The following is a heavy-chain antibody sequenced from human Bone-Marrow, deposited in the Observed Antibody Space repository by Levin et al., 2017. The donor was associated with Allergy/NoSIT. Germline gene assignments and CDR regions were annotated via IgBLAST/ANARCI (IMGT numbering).Heavy chain of an antibody. J-gene: IGHJ5*02. CDR2: IYNSGTT. V-gene: IGHV4-61*02. CDR3: ARGKAVDRVGDEDNWFDP. Sequence: SETLSLTCTVSGGSMKSGDFYWTWIRQSAGRGLEWIGRIYNSGTTSYNPSLRTGVTMSIDTSRNQFSLNLISVTAADTAVYFCARGKAVDRVGDEDNWFDPWGPGTHVTVSS. CDR1: GGSMKSGDFY. D-gene: IGHD3-10*01.